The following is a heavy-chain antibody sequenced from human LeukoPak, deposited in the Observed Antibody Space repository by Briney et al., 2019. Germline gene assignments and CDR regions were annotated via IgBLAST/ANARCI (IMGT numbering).Heavy chain of an antibody. J-gene: IGHJ3*02. V-gene: IGHV3-64*01. CDR1: GFTFSSYA. D-gene: IGHD2-8*01. CDR3: ARGYCPDAICYPNDAFDI. Sequence: GRSLRLSCAASGFTFSSYAMHWVRQAPGKRLEYVSSISTNGGRAYYANSVKGRFTISRDDSRNTLYLQMGSLRAEDTAVYYCARGYCPDAICYPNDAFDIWGQGTMVAVSS. CDR2: ISTNGGRA.